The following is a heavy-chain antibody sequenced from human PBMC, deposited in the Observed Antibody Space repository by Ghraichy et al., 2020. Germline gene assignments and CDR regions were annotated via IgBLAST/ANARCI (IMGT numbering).Heavy chain of an antibody. Sequence: GGSLRLSCAASGFTFTSNWMHWVRQVPGKGLVWVSRINSDGSSTTYADSVKGRFTISRDNAKNTLFLQMNSLRAEDTAVYYCARAIPGYSSGWYFDYWGQGTLVTVSS. CDR2: INSDGSST. D-gene: IGHD6-19*01. CDR3: ARAIPGYSSGWYFDY. J-gene: IGHJ4*02. CDR1: GFTFTSNW. V-gene: IGHV3-74*01.